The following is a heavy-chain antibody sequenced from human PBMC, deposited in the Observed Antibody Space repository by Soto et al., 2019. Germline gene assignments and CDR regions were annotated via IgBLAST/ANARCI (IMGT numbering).Heavy chain of an antibody. CDR1: CYGFTVSG. V-gene: IGHV1-18*04. CDR2: ISAYNGNT. D-gene: IGHD3-10*01. Sequence: ASVEGYFKPSCYGFTVSGRIRVRKGPGPGLEWMGWISAYNGNTNYAQKPQGRVTMTTDTSTSTAYMELRSLRSDDTSVYYCARTGMWFGEVWGALGQGTQVTVSS. CDR3: ARTGMWFGEVWGA. J-gene: IGHJ5*02.